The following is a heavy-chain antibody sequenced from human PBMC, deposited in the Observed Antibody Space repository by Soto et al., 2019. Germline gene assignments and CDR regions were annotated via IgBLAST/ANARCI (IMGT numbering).Heavy chain of an antibody. CDR2: MNPNSGNT. CDR3: AGTYYYDSSGYPNWFDP. J-gene: IGHJ5*02. CDR1: GYTFTSYD. D-gene: IGHD3-22*01. V-gene: IGHV1-8*01. Sequence: QVQLVQSGAEVKKPGASVKVSCKASGYTFTSYDINWVRQATGQGLEWMGWMNPNSGNTGYAQKLQARGTMTRNTSSSTAYMELISLRAEATAVYYCAGTYYYDSSGYPNWFDPWGKGTLVTVSS.